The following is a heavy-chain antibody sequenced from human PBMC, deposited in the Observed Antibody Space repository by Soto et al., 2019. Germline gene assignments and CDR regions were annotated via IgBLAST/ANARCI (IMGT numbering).Heavy chain of an antibody. Sequence: ASVKVSCKASGGTFSSYAISWVRQAPGQGLEWMGGIIPIFGTANYAQKFQGRVTITADESTSTAYMELSSLRSEDTAVYYCASGIVASLLRMDVWGQGTTVTVSS. V-gene: IGHV1-69*13. CDR3: ASGIVASLLRMDV. CDR2: IIPIFGTA. J-gene: IGHJ6*02. D-gene: IGHD2-15*01. CDR1: GGTFSSYA.